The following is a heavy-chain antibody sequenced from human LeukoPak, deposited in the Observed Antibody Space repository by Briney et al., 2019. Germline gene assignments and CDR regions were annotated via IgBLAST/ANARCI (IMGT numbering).Heavy chain of an antibody. CDR1: GGSISSGGYY. D-gene: IGHD2-2*01. CDR3: ASGGYQLLPGIFDY. Sequence: PSQTLSLTCTVSGGSISSGGYYWSWIRQHPGKGLEWIGYIYYSGSTYYNPSLKSRVTMSVDTSKNQFSLKLSSVTAADTAVYYCASGGYQLLPGIFDYWGQGTLVTVSS. CDR2: IYYSGST. V-gene: IGHV4-31*03. J-gene: IGHJ4*02.